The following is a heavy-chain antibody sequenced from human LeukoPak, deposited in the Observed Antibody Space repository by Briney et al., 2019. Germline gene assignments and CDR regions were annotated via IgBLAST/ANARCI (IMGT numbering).Heavy chain of an antibody. CDR2: IYSGGST. Sequence: PGGSLRLSCAASGFTVSSNYMSWVRQAPGKGLEWVSIIYSGGSTYYADSVKGRFTISRDNSKNALYLQMNSLRAEDTAVYYCAKDLGRWYVDYWGQGTLVTVSS. D-gene: IGHD6-13*01. J-gene: IGHJ4*02. CDR1: GFTVSSNY. CDR3: AKDLGRWYVDY. V-gene: IGHV3-66*01.